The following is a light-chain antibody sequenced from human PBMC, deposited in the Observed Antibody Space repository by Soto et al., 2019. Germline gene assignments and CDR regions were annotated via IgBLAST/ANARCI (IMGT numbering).Light chain of an antibody. CDR3: QQYDSSPYT. CDR1: QSIRSTH. V-gene: IGKV3-20*01. J-gene: IGKJ2*01. CDR2: LSS. Sequence: ETVLTQSPGTLSLSPGERATLSCRASQSIRSTHLAWYEQKPGQAPRLLIYLSSSRATGIPDRFSGSGSGTDFTLSISRLEPEDFAVYYCQQYDSSPYTFGQGTKLEIK.